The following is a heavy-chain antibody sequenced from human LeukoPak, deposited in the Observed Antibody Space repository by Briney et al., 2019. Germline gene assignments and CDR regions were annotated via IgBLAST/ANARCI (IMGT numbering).Heavy chain of an antibody. V-gene: IGHV3-23*01. CDR1: GFTFSSYD. CDR2: VSNSGGST. J-gene: IGHJ4*02. D-gene: IGHD1-26*01. CDR3: AKDRVGALLYFDS. Sequence: GGSLRLSCAASGFTFSSYDMNWVRQVPGKGLERVSTVSNSGGSTYYADSVKGRFTISRDNSKNTLYLQMNSLRAEDTAVYSCAKDRVGALLYFDSWGQGILVTVSS.